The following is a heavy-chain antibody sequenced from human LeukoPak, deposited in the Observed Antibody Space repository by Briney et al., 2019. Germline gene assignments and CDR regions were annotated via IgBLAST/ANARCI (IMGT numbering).Heavy chain of an antibody. Sequence: GGSLRLSCAASGFTFSSYAMHWVRQAPGKGLEWVAVISYDGSNKYYADSVKGRFTISRDNSKNTLYLQMNSLRAEDTAVYYCARQVGSGFTIDYWGQGTLATVSS. V-gene: IGHV3-30*04. CDR1: GFTFSSYA. CDR3: ARQVGSGFTIDY. D-gene: IGHD6-19*01. J-gene: IGHJ4*02. CDR2: ISYDGSNK.